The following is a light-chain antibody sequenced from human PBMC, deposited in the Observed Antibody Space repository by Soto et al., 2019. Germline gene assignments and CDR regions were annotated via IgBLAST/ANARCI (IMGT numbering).Light chain of an antibody. CDR3: QQYGSSPRT. J-gene: IGKJ1*01. CDR2: GVS. Sequence: IVLTHSPATLSFSACDGSTLYYRSSQNVRSDYFAWYQQKPGQAPRVIIFGVSTRASATPDRFSGSGSGTAFTLAISRVGPEDSAVYYCQQYGSSPRTFGQGTKVDIK. CDR1: QNVRSDY. V-gene: IGKV3-20*01.